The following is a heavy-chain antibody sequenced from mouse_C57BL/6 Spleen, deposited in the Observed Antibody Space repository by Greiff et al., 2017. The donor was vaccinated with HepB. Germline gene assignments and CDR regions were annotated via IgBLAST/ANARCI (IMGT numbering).Heavy chain of an antibody. J-gene: IGHJ4*01. D-gene: IGHD3-2*02. V-gene: IGHV1-81*01. CDR3: ARRDSDSSGRGDY. CDR2: IYPRSGNT. Sequence: VKLVESGAELARPGASVKLSCKASGYTFTSYGISWVKQRTGQGLEWIGEIYPRSGNTYYNEKFKGKATLTADKSSSTAYMELRSLTSEDSAVYFCARRDSDSSGRGDYWGQGTSVTVSS. CDR1: GYTFTSYG.